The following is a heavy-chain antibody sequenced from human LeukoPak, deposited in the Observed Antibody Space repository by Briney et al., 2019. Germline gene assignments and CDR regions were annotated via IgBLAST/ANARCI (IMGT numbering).Heavy chain of an antibody. J-gene: IGHJ5*02. CDR2: ISGSTTYT. V-gene: IGHV3-11*05. Sequence: GGSLRLSCAASGFTFRSYVMHWIRQAPGKGLEWVSYISGSTTYTNYADSVKGRFTISRDNAKNSLYLQMNSLRAEDTAVYYCAKGKAYDNLDWFDPWGQGTLVTVSS. D-gene: IGHD3-9*01. CDR1: GFTFRSYV. CDR3: AKGKAYDNLDWFDP.